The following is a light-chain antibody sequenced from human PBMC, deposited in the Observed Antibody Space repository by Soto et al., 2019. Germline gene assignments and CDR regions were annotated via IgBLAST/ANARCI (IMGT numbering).Light chain of an antibody. J-gene: IGLJ1*01. CDR2: EVY. CDR1: SSDVGGYNY. CDR3: SSYVGTNSYV. V-gene: IGLV2-8*01. Sequence: QSVLTQPPSASGSRGQSVTSSCTGTSSDVGGYNYVSWYQHHPGKAPKLIIYEVYKRPSGVPDRFSGSKSGNTAALTVSGLQAEDEADYYCSSYVGTNSYVFGTGTQLTVL.